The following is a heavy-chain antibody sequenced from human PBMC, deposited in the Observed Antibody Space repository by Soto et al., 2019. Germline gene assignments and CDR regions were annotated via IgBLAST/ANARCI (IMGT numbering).Heavy chain of an antibody. V-gene: IGHV3-23*01. J-gene: IGHJ4*02. CDR2: ISGSGGST. Sequence: GGSLRLSCAASGFTFSSYAMSWVRQAPGKGLEWVSAISGSGGSTYYADSVKGRFTISRDNSKNTLYLQMSSLRAEDTAVYFCANEDGIQLWLNMFFDAWGQGTQVTVSS. D-gene: IGHD5-18*01. CDR3: ANEDGIQLWLNMFFDA. CDR1: GFTFSSYA.